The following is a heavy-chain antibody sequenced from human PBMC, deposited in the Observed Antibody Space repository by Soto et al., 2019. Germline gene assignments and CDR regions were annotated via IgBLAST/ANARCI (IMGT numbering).Heavy chain of an antibody. D-gene: IGHD6-19*01. CDR3: TTGYSSGWYYYYGMDV. CDR2: IKSKTDGGTT. J-gene: IGHJ6*02. CDR1: GFTFSNAW. Sequence: GGSLRLSCAASGFTFSNAWMSWVRQAPGKGLEWVGRIKSKTDGGTTDYAAPVKGRFTISRDDSKNTLYLQMNSLKTEDTAVYYCTTGYSSGWYYYYGMDVWGQGTTVTVSS. V-gene: IGHV3-15*01.